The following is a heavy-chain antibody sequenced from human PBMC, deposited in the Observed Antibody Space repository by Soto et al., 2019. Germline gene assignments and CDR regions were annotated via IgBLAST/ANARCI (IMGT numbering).Heavy chain of an antibody. J-gene: IGHJ6*02. CDR3: ASNTMVRGVSYYGMDV. CDR1: GFTVSSNY. Sequence: EVQPVESGGGLVQPGGSLRLSCAASGFTVSSNYMSWVRQAPGKGLEWVSVIYSGGSTYYADSVKGRFTISRHNSKNKLYLQMNSLRAEDTAVYYCASNTMVRGVSYYGMDVWGQGTTVTVSS. D-gene: IGHD3-10*01. CDR2: IYSGGST. V-gene: IGHV3-53*04.